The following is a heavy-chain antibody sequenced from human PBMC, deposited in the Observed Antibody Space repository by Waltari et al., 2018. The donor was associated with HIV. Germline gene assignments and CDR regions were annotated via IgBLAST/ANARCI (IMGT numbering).Heavy chain of an antibody. V-gene: IGHV4-61*02. CDR2: IYTSGST. CDR3: ARADDYGDYGNWFDP. J-gene: IGHJ5*02. CDR1: GGSISSGSYY. D-gene: IGHD4-17*01. Sequence: QVQLQESGPGLVKPSQTLSLTCTVSGGSISSGSYYWSWIRQPAGTGLEWIGRIYTSGSTHHNPSRTSRDTISVDTSKNQFSLKLSSVTAADTAVYYCARADDYGDYGNWFDPWGQGTLVTVSS.